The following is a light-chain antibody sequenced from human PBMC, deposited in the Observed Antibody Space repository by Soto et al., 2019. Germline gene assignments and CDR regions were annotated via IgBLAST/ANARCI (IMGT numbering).Light chain of an antibody. CDR3: QQYNSYSRT. CDR1: QSISSW. Sequence: DIQMTQSPSTLSASVGDRVTITCRASQSISSWLAWYQQKPGTAPKLLIYKASSLESGVPSRFSGSGSGTEFTLTISSLQPDDFATYYCQQYNSYSRTFGQGTKVEI. J-gene: IGKJ1*01. V-gene: IGKV1-5*03. CDR2: KAS.